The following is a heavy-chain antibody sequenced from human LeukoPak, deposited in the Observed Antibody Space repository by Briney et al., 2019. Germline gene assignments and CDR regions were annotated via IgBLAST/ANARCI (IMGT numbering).Heavy chain of an antibody. CDR3: TTRLIRGDY. CDR2: IDPNTGGT. J-gene: IGHJ4*02. D-gene: IGHD3-10*01. CDR1: GYTFTDYGYY. Sequence: ASVRVSCKASGYTFTDYGYYIHWVRQRPGQGLEWMGWIDPNTGGTKYAQTFQGWVTMTRDTSITTAFMDLSRLTSDDTVVYYCTTRLIRGDYWGQGTLVAVSS. V-gene: IGHV1-2*04.